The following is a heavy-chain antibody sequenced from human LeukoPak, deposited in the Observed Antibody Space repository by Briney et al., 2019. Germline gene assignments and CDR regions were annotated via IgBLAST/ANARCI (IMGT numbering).Heavy chain of an antibody. Sequence: GGSLRLSCAASGFTFSDYSMNWVRQAPGKGLEWISYIGISSGNTKYADSVKGRFTISGDNATNSPYLQMNSLRVQDTAVYYWARDPNSAVDNSGQGTPVTVSS. V-gene: IGHV3-48*04. J-gene: IGHJ4*02. CDR1: GFTFSDYS. CDR3: ARDPNSAVDN. D-gene: IGHD4-23*01. CDR2: IGISSGNT.